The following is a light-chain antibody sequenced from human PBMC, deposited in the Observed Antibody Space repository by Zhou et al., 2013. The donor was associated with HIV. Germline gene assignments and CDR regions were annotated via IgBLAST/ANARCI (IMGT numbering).Light chain of an antibody. CDR3: QQHNSYPWT. J-gene: IGKJ1*01. V-gene: IGKV1-5*03. Sequence: DIQMTQSPSTLSASVGDRVTITCRASQSISSWLAWYQQKPGKAPKLLIYKASSLESGVPSRFSGSGSGTEFTLTISSLQPDDFATYYCQQHNSYPWTFGPRDRRWK. CDR1: QSISSW. CDR2: KAS.